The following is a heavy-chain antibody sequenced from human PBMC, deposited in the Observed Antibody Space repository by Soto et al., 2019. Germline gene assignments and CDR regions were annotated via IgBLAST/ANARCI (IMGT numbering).Heavy chain of an antibody. D-gene: IGHD6-19*01. CDR1: GYKFINYW. Sequence: PGESLKISCKGSGYKFINYWISWVRQVPGKGLEWMGEIDPSDSYTNYSPSFQGHVTMSVDTSTSTVYLHWSSLKASDTAIYYCARRAGDVAVFDIWGQGTMVTVSS. CDR3: ARRAGDVAVFDI. V-gene: IGHV5-10-1*01. CDR2: IDPSDSYT. J-gene: IGHJ3*02.